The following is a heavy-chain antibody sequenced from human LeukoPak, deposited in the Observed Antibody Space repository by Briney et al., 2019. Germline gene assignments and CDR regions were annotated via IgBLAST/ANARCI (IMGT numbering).Heavy chain of an antibody. J-gene: IGHJ6*03. CDR2: INPNTAGT. CDR3: ATSAGDYRAGHYHYMGV. V-gene: IGHV1-2*02. CDR1: GYTFTGYY. Sequence: ASVKVSCKASGYTFTGYYFHWVRQAPGQGLEWMGWINPNTAGTNYAQKFLGGVTLTWDTSISTAYMELNRLTSDDTAVYYCATSAGDYRAGHYHYMGVWGKGTSVTVSS. D-gene: IGHD4-11*01.